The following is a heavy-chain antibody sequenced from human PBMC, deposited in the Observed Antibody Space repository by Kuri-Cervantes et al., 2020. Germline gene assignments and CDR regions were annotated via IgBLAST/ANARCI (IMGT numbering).Heavy chain of an antibody. Sequence: LRLSCAISGASVSSNSAAWNWIRQSPSRGLEWLGRTYYRSKWYNDYAVSVKSRITINPDTSKNQFSLQLNSVTPEDTAVYYCARTGGWLGLGYYYGKDVWGQGTTVTVSS. J-gene: IGHJ6*02. CDR1: GASVSSNSAA. CDR3: ARTGGWLGLGYYYGKDV. V-gene: IGHV6-1*01. D-gene: IGHD5-12*01. CDR2: TYYRSKWYN.